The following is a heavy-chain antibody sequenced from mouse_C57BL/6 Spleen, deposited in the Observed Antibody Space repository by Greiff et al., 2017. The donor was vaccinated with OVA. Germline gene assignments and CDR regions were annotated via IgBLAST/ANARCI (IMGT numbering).Heavy chain of an antibody. Sequence: EVKVEESGGGLVQPGGSMKLSCAASGFTFSDAWMDWVRQSPEKGLEWVAEIRNKANNHATYYAESVKGRFTISRDDSKSSVYLQMNSLRAEDTGIYYCTRRDGYYVRAMDYWGQGTSVTVSS. J-gene: IGHJ4*01. D-gene: IGHD2-3*01. CDR2: IRNKANNHAT. V-gene: IGHV6-6*01. CDR3: TRRDGYYVRAMDY. CDR1: GFTFSDAW.